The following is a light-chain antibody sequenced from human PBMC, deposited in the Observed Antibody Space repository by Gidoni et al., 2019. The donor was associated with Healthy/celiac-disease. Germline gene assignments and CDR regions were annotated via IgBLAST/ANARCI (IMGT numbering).Light chain of an antibody. J-gene: IGKJ4*01. CDR2: GAS. V-gene: IGKV3-20*01. CDR1: QSVSSSY. CDR3: QQYGSSPPLT. Sequence: EIVLTQSPGTLSLSPGERATLSCRASQSVSSSYVDWYQQKPGPAPRLLIYGASSRATGIPDRFSGSGSGTDFTLTISRLEPEDFAVYYWQQYGSSPPLTFGGGTKVEIK.